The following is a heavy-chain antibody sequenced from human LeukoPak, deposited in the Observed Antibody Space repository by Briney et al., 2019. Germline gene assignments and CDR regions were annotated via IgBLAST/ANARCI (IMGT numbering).Heavy chain of an antibody. V-gene: IGHV4-34*01. CDR1: GGSFSGYY. J-gene: IGHJ4*02. CDR3: ARTTLGYCSSTSSCRGYFDY. D-gene: IGHD2-2*01. Sequence: SETLSLTCAVYGGSFSGYYWSWIRQPSGKGLEWIGEINHSGSTNYNPSLKSRVTISVDTSKNQFSLKLSSVTAADTAVYYCARTTLGYCSSTSSCRGYFDYWGQGTLVTVSS. CDR2: INHSGST.